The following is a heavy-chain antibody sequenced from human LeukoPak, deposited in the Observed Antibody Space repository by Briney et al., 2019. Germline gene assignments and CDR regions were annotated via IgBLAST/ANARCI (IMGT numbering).Heavy chain of an antibody. CDR2: GHYSGNT. Sequence: SETLSLTCTVSGGSISSSSYYWGRIRQSPGQGLEWIGNGHYSGNTYYNPSLRSRVTISVDSSMNQFSLKLRSVTAADTAVYYCARPNIATAGTGTIDYWGLGTLVIVSS. CDR1: GGSISSSSYY. J-gene: IGHJ4*02. D-gene: IGHD6-13*01. V-gene: IGHV4-39*01. CDR3: ARPNIATAGTGTIDY.